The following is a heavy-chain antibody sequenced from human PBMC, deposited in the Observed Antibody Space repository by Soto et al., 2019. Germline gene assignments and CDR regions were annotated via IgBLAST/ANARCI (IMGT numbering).Heavy chain of an antibody. CDR2: IYYSGST. Sequence: SETLSLTCTVSGGSISSGDYYWSWIRQPPGKGLEWIGYIYYSGSTYYNPSLKSRVTISVDTSKNQFSLKPSSVTAADPAVYCCACGISYYFDYWGQGTLVTVSS. V-gene: IGHV4-30-4*01. J-gene: IGHJ4*02. CDR1: GGSISSGDYY. CDR3: ACGISYYFDY.